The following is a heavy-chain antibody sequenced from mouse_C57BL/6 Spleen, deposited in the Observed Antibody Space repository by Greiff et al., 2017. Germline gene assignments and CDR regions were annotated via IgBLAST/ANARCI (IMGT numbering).Heavy chain of an antibody. J-gene: IGHJ2*01. V-gene: IGHV1-39*01. CDR1: GYSFTDYN. Sequence: VQLQQSGPELVKPGASVKISCKASGYSFTDYNMNWVQQSNGKSLEWIGVINPTYGTPSYNQKFTGKATLPVDHSSSTAYMQLNSLTSENSACYYCTRHHASYLDDWGKGTTLTVSS. CDR3: TRHHASYLDD. CDR2: INPTYGTP.